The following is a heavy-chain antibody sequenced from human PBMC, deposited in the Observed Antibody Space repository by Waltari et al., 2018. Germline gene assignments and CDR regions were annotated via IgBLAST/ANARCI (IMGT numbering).Heavy chain of an antibody. Sequence: EVQLVESGGGLVQPGGSLRLSCAASGFTFSSYSMNWVRQAPGKGLEWVSYISSSISTRYYADSVKGRFTISRDNAKNSLYLQMNSLRAEDTAVYYCARDSYCGGDCYFDYWGQGTLVTVSS. D-gene: IGHD2-21*01. CDR2: ISSSISTR. CDR3: ARDSYCGGDCYFDY. V-gene: IGHV3-48*01. J-gene: IGHJ4*02. CDR1: GFTFSSYS.